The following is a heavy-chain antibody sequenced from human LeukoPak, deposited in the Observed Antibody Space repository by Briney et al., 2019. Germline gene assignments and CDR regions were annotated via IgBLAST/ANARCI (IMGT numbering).Heavy chain of an antibody. D-gene: IGHD6-19*01. J-gene: IGHJ3*02. V-gene: IGHV4-59*08. CDR1: GGSISSYY. CDR2: IYYSGST. CDR3: ARRLGSSGWYWAFDI. Sequence: SETLSLTCTVSGGSISSYYWSWIRQPPGKGLEWIGHIYYSGSTNYNPSHKSRVTISVDTSKNQFSLKLSSVTAADTAVYYCARRLGSSGWYWAFDIWGQGTMVTVSS.